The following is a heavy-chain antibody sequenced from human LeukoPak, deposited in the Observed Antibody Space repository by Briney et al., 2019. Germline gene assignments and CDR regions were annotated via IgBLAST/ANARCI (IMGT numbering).Heavy chain of an antibody. J-gene: IGHJ3*02. CDR1: GVSISSSSYY. D-gene: IGHD3-10*02. CDR2: IYYSGIT. V-gene: IGHV4-39*07. CDR3: ARGLDVTFDI. Sequence: SSETLSLTCTVSGVSISSSSYYWGWIRQPPGKGLEWIGNIYYSGITYYNPSLKSRVTISVDTSKNQFSLKLSSVTAADTAVYYCARGLDVTFDIWGQGTMVTVSS.